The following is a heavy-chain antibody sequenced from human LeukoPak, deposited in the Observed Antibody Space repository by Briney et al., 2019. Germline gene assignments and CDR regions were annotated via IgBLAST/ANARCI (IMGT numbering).Heavy chain of an antibody. D-gene: IGHD3-22*01. CDR2: IWYDGSNK. CDR1: GFTFSSYG. J-gene: IGHJ3*02. Sequence: GGSLRLSCAASGFTFSSYGMHWVRQAPGKGLEWVAVIWYDGSNKYYADSVKGRFTISRDNSKNTLYLQMNSLRAEDTAVYYCAKVEVEGAFDIWGQGTMVTVSS. CDR3: AKVEVEGAFDI. V-gene: IGHV3-30*02.